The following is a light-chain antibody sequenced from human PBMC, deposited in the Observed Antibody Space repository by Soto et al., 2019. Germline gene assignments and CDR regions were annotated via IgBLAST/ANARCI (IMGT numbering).Light chain of an antibody. CDR1: SSSIGRNT. Sequence: SVLTQPPSASATPGQRVTISCSGSSSSIGRNTVDWYQQLPGTAPKLLVYSNNQRPSGVPDRFSGSKSGTSGSLAISGLQSEDEADYYCAAWDDSLNGWVFGGGTQLTVL. CDR3: AAWDDSLNGWV. V-gene: IGLV1-44*01. CDR2: SNN. J-gene: IGLJ3*02.